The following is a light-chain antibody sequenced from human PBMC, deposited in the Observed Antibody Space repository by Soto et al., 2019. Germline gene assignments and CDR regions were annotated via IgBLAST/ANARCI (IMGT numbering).Light chain of an antibody. V-gene: IGLV2-23*03. Sequence: QSALTXPASVSGSPGQSITISCTGTSSDVGSYDLVSWYQQRPGKAPKLMIYEGTKRPSGVSIRFSGSKSGNTASLTISGLQAEDEADYYCCSYAGSSTFVFGTGTKVTVL. CDR3: CSYAGSSTFV. J-gene: IGLJ1*01. CDR2: EGT. CDR1: SSDVGSYDL.